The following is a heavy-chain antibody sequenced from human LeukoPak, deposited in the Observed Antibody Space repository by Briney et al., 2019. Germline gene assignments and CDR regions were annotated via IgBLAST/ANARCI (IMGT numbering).Heavy chain of an antibody. D-gene: IGHD3-22*01. CDR1: GGSISSYY. J-gene: IGHJ4*02. CDR3: ARHGSYYSDTSGYYYFDY. CDR2: IYYSGST. Sequence: PSETLSLTCTVSGGSISSYYWSWIRQPPGKGLEWIGYIYYSGSTNYNPYLQSRVTISVDTSKNQFSLRLNSVPAADTAVYYCARHGSYYSDTSGYYYFDYWGQGTLVTVSS. V-gene: IGHV4-59*08.